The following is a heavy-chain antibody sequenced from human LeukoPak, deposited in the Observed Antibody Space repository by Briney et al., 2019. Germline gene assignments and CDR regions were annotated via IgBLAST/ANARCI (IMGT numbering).Heavy chain of an antibody. Sequence: SETLSLTCTVSGGSISSGGYYWSWIRQHPGKGLEWIGYIYYSGSTYYNPSLKSRVTISVDTSKNQFSLKLSSVTAADTAVYYCARDRIVGTVVTPGHFDYWGQGTLVTVSS. V-gene: IGHV4-31*03. CDR3: ARDRIVGTVVTPGHFDY. J-gene: IGHJ4*02. CDR2: IYYSGST. D-gene: IGHD4-23*01. CDR1: GGSISSGGYY.